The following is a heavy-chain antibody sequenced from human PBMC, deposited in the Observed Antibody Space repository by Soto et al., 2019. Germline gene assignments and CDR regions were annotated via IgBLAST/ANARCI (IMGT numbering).Heavy chain of an antibody. CDR3: ARDFRDRCGVPSCIYFAF. CDR2: ISANSGDT. J-gene: IGHJ4*02. CDR1: GYTFSSYG. V-gene: IGHV1-18*01. Sequence: QVQLVQSGAEVKEPGASVRVSCKASGYTFSSYGFSWVRQAPGQGLEWVAWISANSGDTNSAQKFQGRVTLTTDTSTSTAYVDLRSLTSDDTAIYYCARDFRDRCGVPSCIYFAFWGQATLVTVSS. D-gene: IGHD2-2*01.